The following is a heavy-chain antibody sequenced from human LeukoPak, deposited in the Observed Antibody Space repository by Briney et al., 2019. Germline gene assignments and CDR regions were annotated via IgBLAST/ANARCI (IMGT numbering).Heavy chain of an antibody. CDR1: GGTFSSYA. Sequence: ASVKVSCKASGGTFSSYAISWVRQAPGQGLEWMGRIIPILGIANYAQKFQGRVTITADKSTSTAYMELSSLRSEDTAVYYCARASDYGVYYFDYWGQGTLVTVSS. J-gene: IGHJ4*02. V-gene: IGHV1-69*04. CDR3: ARASDYGVYYFDY. D-gene: IGHD4-17*01. CDR2: IIPILGIA.